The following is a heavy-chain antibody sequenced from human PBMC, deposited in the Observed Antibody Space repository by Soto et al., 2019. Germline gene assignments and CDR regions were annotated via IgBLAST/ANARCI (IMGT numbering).Heavy chain of an antibody. CDR2: ISAYNGNT. CDR3: AISSMYSSSSVPFDY. Sequence: QVPLVQSGAEVKKPGASVKVSCKASGYTFTSYGISWVRQAPGQGLEWMGWISAYNGNTNYAQKLQGRVTMTTDTSTSTAYMELGSLRSDDTAVYYCAISSMYSSSSVPFDYWGQGTLVTVSS. D-gene: IGHD6-6*01. CDR1: GYTFTSYG. V-gene: IGHV1-18*01. J-gene: IGHJ4*02.